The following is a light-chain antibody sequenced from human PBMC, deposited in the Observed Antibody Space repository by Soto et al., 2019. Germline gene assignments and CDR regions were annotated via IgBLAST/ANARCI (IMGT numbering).Light chain of an antibody. J-gene: IGKJ2*01. Sequence: EIVLTQSPATLSVYPGERATLSCRASQSVSSNLAWYQKKPGQAPRLLIYDASTRATGIPARFSGSGSGTEFTLTISSLQSEDFALYYCQQYHNFPPYTFGQGTKLEIK. CDR2: DAS. CDR3: QQYHNFPPYT. CDR1: QSVSSN. V-gene: IGKV3-15*01.